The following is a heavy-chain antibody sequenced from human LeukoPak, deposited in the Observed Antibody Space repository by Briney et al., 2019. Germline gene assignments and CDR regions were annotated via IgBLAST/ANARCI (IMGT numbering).Heavy chain of an antibody. D-gene: IGHD6-19*01. CDR2: ISSSSYI. V-gene: IGHV3-69-1*01. J-gene: IGHJ4*02. Sequence: GGSLRLSCAASGFTFSSYDMHWVRQATGKGLEWVSSISSSSYIYYADSVKGRFTISRDNAKNSLYLQMNSLRAEDTAVYYCAISYRGSGWYGGYYFDYWGQGTLVTVSS. CDR1: GFTFSSYD. CDR3: AISYRGSGWYGGYYFDY.